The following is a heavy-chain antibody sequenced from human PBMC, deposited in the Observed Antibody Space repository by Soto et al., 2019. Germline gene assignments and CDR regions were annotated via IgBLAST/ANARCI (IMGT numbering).Heavy chain of an antibody. J-gene: IGHJ2*01. CDR2: IYYSGST. CDR3: AREEVGWSRGYSDL. D-gene: IGHD6-13*01. Sequence: QVQLQESGPGLVKPSETLSLTCTVSGGSISSYYWSWIRQPPGKGLEWIGYIYYSGSTNYNPSLKSHITISVDTSKNQFSLKVSSVTAADTAVYYCAREEVGWSRGYSDLWGRGTLVTVSS. V-gene: IGHV4-59*01. CDR1: GGSISSYY.